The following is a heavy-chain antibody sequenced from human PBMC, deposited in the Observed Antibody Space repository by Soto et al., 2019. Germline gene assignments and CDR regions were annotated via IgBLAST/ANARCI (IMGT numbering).Heavy chain of an antibody. CDR2: ISYDGSNK. Sequence: QVQLVESGGGVVQPGRSLRLSCAASGFTFSSYAMHWVRQAPGKGLEWVAVISYDGSNKYYADSVKGRFTISRDNSKNTLYLQMNSVRAEETAVYYCARAVAAAGTLDYWGQGPLVTVSS. CDR1: GFTFSSYA. CDR3: ARAVAAAGTLDY. D-gene: IGHD6-13*01. V-gene: IGHV3-30-3*01. J-gene: IGHJ4*02.